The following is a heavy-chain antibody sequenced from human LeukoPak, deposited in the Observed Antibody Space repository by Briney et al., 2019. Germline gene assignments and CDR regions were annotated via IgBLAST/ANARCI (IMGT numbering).Heavy chain of an antibody. D-gene: IGHD2-2*01. J-gene: IGHJ6*03. CDR2: ISGSGGST. V-gene: IGHV3-23*01. CDR1: GFTFSSYA. CDR3: AKRGTLGYCSSTSCPLGYYYYYMDV. Sequence: PGGSLRLSCAASGFTFSSYAMSWVRQAPGKGLEWVSAISGSGGSTYYADSVKGRFTISRDNSKNTLYLQMNSLRAEATAVYYCAKRGTLGYCSSTSCPLGYYYYYMDVWGKGTTVTVSS.